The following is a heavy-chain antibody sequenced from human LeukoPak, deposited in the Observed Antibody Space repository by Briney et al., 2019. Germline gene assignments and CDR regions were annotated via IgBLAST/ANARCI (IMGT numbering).Heavy chain of an antibody. Sequence: GGSLRLSCAASGFSFSDYYMSWIRQAPGKGLEWVPYISSGDTIIYQADSVKGRFSISRDNAKNTLYLQMNSLRAEDTTVYYCARGTSWYIDYWGQGTLVTVSS. V-gene: IGHV3-11*04. CDR1: GFSFSDYY. CDR3: ARGTSWYIDY. CDR2: ISSGDTII. D-gene: IGHD6-13*01. J-gene: IGHJ4*02.